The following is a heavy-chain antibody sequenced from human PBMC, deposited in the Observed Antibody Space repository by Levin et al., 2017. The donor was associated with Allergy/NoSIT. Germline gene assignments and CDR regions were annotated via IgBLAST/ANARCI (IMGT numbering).Heavy chain of an antibody. V-gene: IGHV3-13*04. CDR3: VRGSYCSGGICYSVGAFDI. CDR2: IGTAGDT. D-gene: IGHD2-15*01. J-gene: IGHJ3*02. Sequence: GGSRLSCAASGFTFSSYDMHWVRQVTGKGLEWVSGIGTAGDTYYPGSVKGRFTVSRENAKSSLYLQMNGLRAGDTAVYYCVRGSYCSGGICYSVGAFDIWGQGTMVTVSS. CDR1: GFTFSSYD.